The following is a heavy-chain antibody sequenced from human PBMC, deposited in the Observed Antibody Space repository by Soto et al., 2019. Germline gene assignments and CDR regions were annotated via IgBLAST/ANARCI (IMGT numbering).Heavy chain of an antibody. J-gene: IGHJ4*02. CDR1: GFTFSSYA. CDR3: AKERGYYGSGSYYPDPFDY. D-gene: IGHD3-10*01. V-gene: IGHV3-23*01. CDR2: ISGSGGST. Sequence: GGSLRLSCAASGFTFSSYAMSWVRQAPGKGLEWVSAISGSGGSTYYADSVKGRFTISRDNSKNTLYLQMNSLKAEDTAVYYCAKERGYYGSGSYYPDPFDYWGQGTLVTVSS.